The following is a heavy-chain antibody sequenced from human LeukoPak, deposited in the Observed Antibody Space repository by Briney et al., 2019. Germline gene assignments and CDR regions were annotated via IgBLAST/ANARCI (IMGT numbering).Heavy chain of an antibody. CDR1: GGSFSGYY. CDR3: ARAPPPPIDIVVVPAAHSHWFDP. D-gene: IGHD2-2*01. CDR2: TNHSGST. J-gene: IGHJ5*02. Sequence: SETLSLTCAVYGGSFSGYYWSWIRQPPGKGLEWIGETNHSGSTNYNPSLKSRVTISVEPSQHHVSLKLRSVPAADTAVYYCARAPPPPIDIVVVPAAHSHWFDPWGQGTLVTVSS. V-gene: IGHV4-34*01.